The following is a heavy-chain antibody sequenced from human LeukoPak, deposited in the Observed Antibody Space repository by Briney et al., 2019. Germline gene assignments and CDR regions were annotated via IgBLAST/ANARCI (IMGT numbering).Heavy chain of an antibody. CDR1: GYTFTGYY. CDR3: ARSRYTAMVSFDY. Sequence: SVKVSCKASGYTFTGYYMHWVRQAPGQGLEWMGRINPNSGGTNYAQKFQGRVTMTRDTSISTAYMELSRLRSDDTAVYYCARSRYTAMVSFDYWGQGTLVTVSS. CDR2: INPNSGGT. D-gene: IGHD5-18*01. V-gene: IGHV1-2*06. J-gene: IGHJ4*02.